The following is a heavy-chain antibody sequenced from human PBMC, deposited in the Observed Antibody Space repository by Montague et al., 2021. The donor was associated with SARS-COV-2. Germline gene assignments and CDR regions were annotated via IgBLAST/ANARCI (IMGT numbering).Heavy chain of an antibody. V-gene: IGHV4-39*01. J-gene: IGHJ4*02. D-gene: IGHD3-3*01. Sequence: SETLSLTCTVSGASISSRSYYWGWIRQPPGKGLEWIGFKYYSGSTYYNPNLKSRVTISVDKSKNQLSLKLSSATAADTAVYDCATLPSSITIFGVVQGYYFDDWGQGTLVTVSS. CDR3: ATLPSSITIFGVVQGYYFDD. CDR2: KYYSGST. CDR1: GASISSRSYY.